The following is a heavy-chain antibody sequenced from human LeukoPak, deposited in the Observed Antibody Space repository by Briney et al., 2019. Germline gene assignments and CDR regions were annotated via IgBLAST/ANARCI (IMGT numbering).Heavy chain of an antibody. CDR1: GFLFSNYA. V-gene: IGHV3-23*01. CDR2: IRGGGET. D-gene: IGHD1-1*01. Sequence: AGGSLRLSCAASGFLFSNYAMSWVRQPPARGLEWASSIRGGGETFYADFVKGRFTLSRDDSTNTVYLQLSNLRVEDTAIYYCAKANWVSNADAVWWGQGTLVTVSS. J-gene: IGHJ4*02. CDR3: AKANWVSNADAVW.